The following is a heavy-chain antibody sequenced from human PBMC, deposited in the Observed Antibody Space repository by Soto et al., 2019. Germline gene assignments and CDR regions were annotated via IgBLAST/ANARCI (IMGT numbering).Heavy chain of an antibody. CDR1: GFAFGAYA. J-gene: IGHJ5*02. CDR3: AKDPVHQLLPSWWFYP. CDR2: ISGAGGNT. V-gene: IGHV3-23*01. Sequence: GGSLRLSCAASGFAFGAYAMTWVRQAPGKGLEWVSVISGAGGNTYYADSVKGRFTVSRDNCKKMIYLEMNSLRVEDTAIYYCAKDPVHQLLPSWWFYPWGEGRRITVSS. D-gene: IGHD2-2*01.